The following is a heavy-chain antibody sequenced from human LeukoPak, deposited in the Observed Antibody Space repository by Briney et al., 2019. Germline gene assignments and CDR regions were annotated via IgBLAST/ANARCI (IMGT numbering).Heavy chain of an antibody. CDR3: SREAGDCSTTTCDYNYYYMDV. J-gene: IGHJ6*03. D-gene: IGHD2-2*01. Sequence: GGSLRLSCTASGFTFGDYAMSWFRQAPGKGLEWVGFIRSKAYGGTTEYAASVKGRFTISRDDSKSIAYLQMNGLKTEDTAVYCCSREAGDCSTTTCDYNYYYMDVWGKGTTVTVSS. CDR1: GFTFGDYA. V-gene: IGHV3-49*03. CDR2: IRSKAYGGTT.